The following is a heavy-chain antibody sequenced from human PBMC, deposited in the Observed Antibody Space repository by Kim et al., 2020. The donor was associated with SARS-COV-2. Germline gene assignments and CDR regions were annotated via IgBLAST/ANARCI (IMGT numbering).Heavy chain of an antibody. D-gene: IGHD3-9*01. CDR2: INYDRST. CDR1: GDPVTGYY. Sequence: SETLSLTCADYGDPVTGYYCSWIRQPPGKGLEWIGEINYDRSTNYKPSLKSRVTMSLDSSKSQFSLRLTCLTAADTAVYYCASGRYFDWLFHQSPHYFD. CDR3: ASGRYFDWLFHQSPHYFD. V-gene: IGHV4-34*01. J-gene: IGHJ4*01.